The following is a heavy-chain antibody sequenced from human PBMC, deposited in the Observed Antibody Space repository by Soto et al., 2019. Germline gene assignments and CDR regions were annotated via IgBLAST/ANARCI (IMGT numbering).Heavy chain of an antibody. J-gene: IGHJ5*02. CDR1: GDSVSSNSAA. V-gene: IGHV6-1*01. Sequence: SQTLSRTCAISGDSVSSNSAAWNWIRQSPSRGLEWLGRTYYRSKWYNDYAVSVKSRITINPDTSKNQFSLQLNSVTPEDTAVYFCARTLSSSAENWFDPWGQGALVTVSS. CDR2: TYYRSKWYN. D-gene: IGHD6-6*01. CDR3: ARTLSSSAENWFDP.